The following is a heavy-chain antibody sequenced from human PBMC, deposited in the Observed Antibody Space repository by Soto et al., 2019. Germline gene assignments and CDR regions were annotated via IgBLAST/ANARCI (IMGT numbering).Heavy chain of an antibody. V-gene: IGHV1-69*01. CDR1: GGTFSSYA. CDR2: IIPIFGTA. J-gene: IGHJ6*02. CDR3: ARYDFWGGYYTYYYYYGMDV. D-gene: IGHD3-3*01. Sequence: QVQLVQSGAEVKKPGSSVKVSCKASGGTFSSYAISWVRQAPGQGLEWMGGIIPIFGTANYAQKFQGRVTITADESTSTAYMERSSLSSEDTAVYYCARYDFWGGYYTYYYYYGMDVWGQGTTVTVSS.